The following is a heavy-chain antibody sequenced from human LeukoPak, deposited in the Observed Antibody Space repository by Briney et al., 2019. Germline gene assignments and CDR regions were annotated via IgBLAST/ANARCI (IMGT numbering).Heavy chain of an antibody. CDR3: ARSSVGARRRIDY. Sequence: ASVKVSCKASGYTFTSYDINWVRQATGQGLEWMGWMNPNSGNTGYAQKFQGRVTMTRSASINTAYMELSSLTSDDTAVYYCARSSVGARRRIDYRGQGTLVTVSS. CDR1: GYTFTSYD. V-gene: IGHV1-8*01. J-gene: IGHJ4*02. CDR2: MNPNSGNT. D-gene: IGHD1-26*01.